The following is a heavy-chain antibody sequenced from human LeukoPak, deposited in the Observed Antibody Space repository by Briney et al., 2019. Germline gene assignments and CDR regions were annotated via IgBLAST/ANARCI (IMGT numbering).Heavy chain of an antibody. D-gene: IGHD3-10*01. Sequence: AGGSLRLSCAASGFTFSRYWMHWVRQAPGKGLVWVSRINSDGSSTSYADSVKGRFTISRDNAKNTLYLQMNSLRAEDTAVYYCAREDYGSGSYEFDYWGQGTLVTVSS. J-gene: IGHJ4*02. V-gene: IGHV3-74*01. CDR1: GFTFSRYW. CDR2: INSDGSST. CDR3: AREDYGSGSYEFDY.